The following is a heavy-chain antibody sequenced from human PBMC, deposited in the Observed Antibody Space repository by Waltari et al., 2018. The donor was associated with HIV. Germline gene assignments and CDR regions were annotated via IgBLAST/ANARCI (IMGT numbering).Heavy chain of an antibody. CDR1: GCTFSNFA. V-gene: IGHV3-33*01. D-gene: IGHD6-6*01. CDR3: ARGYSSSRWIPLYH. Sequence: QVQLVESGGGVVQPGTSLTLSCAVSGCTFSNFAIHWVRQSPGKRLGWLSVFWSDGAEISYADSVKGRFTISKDSSQKTLYLHLTSLRAEDTALYYCARGYSSSRWIPLYHWGRGTLVTVSS. CDR2: FWSDGAEI. J-gene: IGHJ4*02.